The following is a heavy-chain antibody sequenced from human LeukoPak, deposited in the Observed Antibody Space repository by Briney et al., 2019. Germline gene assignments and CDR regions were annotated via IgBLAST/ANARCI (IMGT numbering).Heavy chain of an antibody. CDR3: ARLQHVDIVATGAFDI. D-gene: IGHD5-12*01. J-gene: IGHJ3*02. V-gene: IGHV4-31*03. Sequence: PSQTLSLTCTVSGGSISSGGYYWRWIRQHPGKGLEWIGYIYYSGSTYYNPSLKSRVTISVDTSKNQFSLKLSSVTAADTAVYYCARLQHVDIVATGAFDIWGQGTMVTVSS. CDR1: GGSISSGGYY. CDR2: IYYSGST.